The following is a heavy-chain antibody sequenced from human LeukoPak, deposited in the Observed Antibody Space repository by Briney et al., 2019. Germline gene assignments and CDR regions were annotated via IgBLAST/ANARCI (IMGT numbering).Heavy chain of an antibody. J-gene: IGHJ6*04. Sequence: GGSLRLSCAASGFTFSSYSMNWVRQAPGKGLEWVANIKQDGREKYYVDSVKGRFTISRDNAKNSLYLQLTSLRAEDTAVYYCATRYCTISACRASSYKSFDVWGKGTTVTVSS. CDR2: IKQDGREK. D-gene: IGHD2-8*01. CDR1: GFTFSSYS. V-gene: IGHV3-7*01. CDR3: ATRYCTISACRASSYKSFDV.